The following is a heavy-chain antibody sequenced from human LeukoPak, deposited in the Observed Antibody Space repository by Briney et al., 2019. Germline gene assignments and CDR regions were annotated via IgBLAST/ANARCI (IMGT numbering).Heavy chain of an antibody. CDR1: GFTLNSYW. Sequence: GGALRLSCAAPGFTLNSYWMHSVRQAPGKGLVWVSRNDEDGKTIDYADSVKGRFAISRDNAKDTLYLQMSSLRDEDTAVYYCVSDLCGGDDQWGRGTLVTVSS. J-gene: IGHJ5*02. D-gene: IGHD3-3*01. V-gene: IGHV3-74*01. CDR3: VSDLCGGDDQ. CDR2: NDEDGKTI.